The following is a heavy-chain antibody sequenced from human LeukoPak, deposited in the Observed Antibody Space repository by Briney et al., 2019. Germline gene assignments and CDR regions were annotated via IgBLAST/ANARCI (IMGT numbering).Heavy chain of an antibody. J-gene: IGHJ4*02. CDR1: GFTFSSYC. V-gene: IGHV3-7*01. Sequence: GGSLRLSCAPSGFTFSSYCMSWVPQAPGKGLEWVANIKQDGSEKYYVDSVKGRFTISRDNAKNSLYLQMNSLRAEDTAVYYCARIAAGSNFYYWGEGTLVTVSS. CDR3: ARIAAGSNFYY. CDR2: IKQDGSEK. D-gene: IGHD6-25*01.